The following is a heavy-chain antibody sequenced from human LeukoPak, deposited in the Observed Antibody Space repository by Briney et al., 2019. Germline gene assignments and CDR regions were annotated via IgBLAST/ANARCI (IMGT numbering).Heavy chain of an antibody. CDR1: GYSFTSYW. J-gene: IGHJ4*02. V-gene: IGHV5-51*01. CDR2: IYPGVSDT. CDR3: ARTLKVAGTDAYYFDY. D-gene: IGHD2-15*01. Sequence: GESLKISCKGSGYSFTSYWIGWVRQMPGKGLEGMWIIYPGVSDTRYSPSFQGPVTISADKSISTAKLQWSSLKASDTAMYYCARTLKVAGTDAYYFDYWGQGTLVTVSS.